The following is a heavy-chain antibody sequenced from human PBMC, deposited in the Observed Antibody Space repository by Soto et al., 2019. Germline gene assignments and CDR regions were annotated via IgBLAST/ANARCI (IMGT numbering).Heavy chain of an antibody. CDR1: GYTFTSYD. V-gene: IGHV1-8*01. CDR2: MNPNSGNT. D-gene: IGHD6-19*01. J-gene: IGHJ5*02. Sequence: QVQLVQSGAEVKKPGASVKVSCKASGYTFTSYDINWVRQATGQGLEWMGWMNPNSGNTGYAQKFQGRVTMTRNTSISTAYMELSSLRSDDTAVYYCASVRVISRGSGWYVPQPWFDPWGQGTLVTVSS. CDR3: ASVRVISRGSGWYVPQPWFDP.